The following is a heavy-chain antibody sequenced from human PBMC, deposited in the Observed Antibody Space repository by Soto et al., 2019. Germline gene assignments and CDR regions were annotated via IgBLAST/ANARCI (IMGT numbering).Heavy chain of an antibody. CDR1: GGSFSGYY. Sequence: SETLSLTCAVYGGSFSGYYWSWIRQPPGKGLEWIGEINHSGSTNYNPSLKSRVTISVDTSKNQFSLKLSSGTAADTAVYYCARGPLQVGYYYYYGMDVWGQGTTVSVSS. CDR2: INHSGST. D-gene: IGHD3-10*01. V-gene: IGHV4-34*01. J-gene: IGHJ6*02. CDR3: ARGPLQVGYYYYYGMDV.